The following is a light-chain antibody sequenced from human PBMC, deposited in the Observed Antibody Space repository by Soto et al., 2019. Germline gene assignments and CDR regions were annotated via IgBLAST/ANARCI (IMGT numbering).Light chain of an antibody. CDR2: DAS. CDR1: QSVSSY. Sequence: VLTQSPATLSLSPGERATLSCRASQSVSSYLAWYQQKPGQAPRLLIYDASNRATGIPARFSGSGSGTDFPLTISRLEPEDFAVFYCQQRSNWPLTFGGGTKVEIK. V-gene: IGKV3-11*01. CDR3: QQRSNWPLT. J-gene: IGKJ4*01.